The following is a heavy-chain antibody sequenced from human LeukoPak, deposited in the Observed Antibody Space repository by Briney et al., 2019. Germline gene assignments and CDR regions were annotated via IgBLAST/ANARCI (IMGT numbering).Heavy chain of an antibody. CDR2: ISSSTSYI. Sequence: GGSLRLYCAASGFTFSSYSMNWVRQAPGKGLEWVSSISSSTSYIYYADSVKGRFTISRDNAKNSLYLQMNSLRAEDTAVYYCARDHFGGYSYGDTYYMDVWGKGTTVTVSS. CDR1: GFTFSSYS. V-gene: IGHV3-21*01. J-gene: IGHJ6*03. D-gene: IGHD5-18*01. CDR3: ARDHFGGYSYGDTYYMDV.